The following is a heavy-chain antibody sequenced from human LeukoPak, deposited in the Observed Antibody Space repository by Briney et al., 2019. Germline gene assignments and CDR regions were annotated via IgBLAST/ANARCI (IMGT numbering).Heavy chain of an antibody. CDR3: ARSGSSWSLIIDY. V-gene: IGHV1-2*02. CDR1: GYTFTGYY. CDR2: INPNSGGT. J-gene: IGHJ4*02. Sequence: ASVKVSCKASGYTFTGYYMHWVRQAPGQGLEWMGWINPNSGGTNYAQTFQGRVTMTRDTSISTAYMELSRLRSDDTAVYYCARSGSSWSLIIDYWGQGTLVTVSS. D-gene: IGHD6-13*01.